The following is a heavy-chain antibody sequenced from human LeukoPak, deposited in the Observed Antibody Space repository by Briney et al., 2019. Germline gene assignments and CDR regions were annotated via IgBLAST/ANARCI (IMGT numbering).Heavy chain of an antibody. CDR3: AKSNGYGLIDI. V-gene: IGHV4-4*02. D-gene: IGHD3-10*01. CDR2: IYHSGST. Sequence: SSDTLSLTCAVSGGSISSSNWWSWVRQPPGKGLEWIGEIYHSGSTNYNPSLKSRVTISVDKSKNQFSLKLNSVTAADTAVYYCAKSNGYGLIDIWGQGTMVTVSS. J-gene: IGHJ3*02. CDR1: GGSISSSNW.